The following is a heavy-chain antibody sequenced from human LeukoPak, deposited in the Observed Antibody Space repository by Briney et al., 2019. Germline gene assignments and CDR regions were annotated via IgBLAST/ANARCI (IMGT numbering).Heavy chain of an antibody. D-gene: IGHD1-20*01. CDR2: IYHSGST. CDR3: ARDSLYNWNDGGYFDY. V-gene: IGHV4-59*01. CDR1: GGSISSYY. Sequence: PSETLSLTCTVSGGSISSYYWSWIRQPPGKGLEWIGYIYHSGSTNYNPSLKSRVTISVDTSKNQFSLKLSSVTAADTAVYYCARDSLYNWNDGGYFDYWGQGTLVTVSS. J-gene: IGHJ4*02.